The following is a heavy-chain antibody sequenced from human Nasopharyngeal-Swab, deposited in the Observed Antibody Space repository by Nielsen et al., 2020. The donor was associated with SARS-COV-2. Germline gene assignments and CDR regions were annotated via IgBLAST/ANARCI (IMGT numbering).Heavy chain of an antibody. Sequence: GESLKISCAASGFTFSSYEMNWVRQAPGKGLEWVAYISGTVNTVHYADSVKGRFTISRDNAKSSLSLQMNDLRGEDTAMYYCARVKRTLKSYYYMDVWGKGTTVIVSS. CDR3: ARVKRTLKSYYYMDV. CDR1: GFTFSSYE. V-gene: IGHV3-48*03. D-gene: IGHD1/OR15-1a*01. J-gene: IGHJ6*03. CDR2: ISGTVNTV.